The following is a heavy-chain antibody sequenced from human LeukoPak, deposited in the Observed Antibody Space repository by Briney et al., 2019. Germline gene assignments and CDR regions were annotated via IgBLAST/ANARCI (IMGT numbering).Heavy chain of an antibody. J-gene: IGHJ4*02. Sequence: GGSLRLSCVISGFTFTSYDFNWVRQAPGKGLEWVSYISGSSTYIYYVDSLKGRFTISRDNAKNSLYLQMNSLRVEDTAVYYCASTTGDRDYWGQGTLVNVSS. CDR1: GFTFTSYD. V-gene: IGHV3-21*01. CDR3: ASTTGDRDY. CDR2: ISGSSTYI. D-gene: IGHD7-27*01.